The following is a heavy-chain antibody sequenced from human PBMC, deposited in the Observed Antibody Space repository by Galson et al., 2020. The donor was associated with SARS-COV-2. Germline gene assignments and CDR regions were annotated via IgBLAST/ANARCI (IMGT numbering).Heavy chain of an antibody. CDR1: GFTLGDSD. J-gene: IGHJ4*02. CDR3: ANGGGATVARALMIVPFNY. V-gene: IGHV3-30*18. D-gene: IGHD3-10*01. Sequence: GESLKISCAASGFTLGDSDMHWVRQAPGRGLEWVAVISYDGTKTYYADSVKGRFTVSRDSSKNTLYLHVNNLRVEDTAVYYCANGGGATVARALMIVPFNYWGQGALVTVSS. CDR2: ISYDGTKT.